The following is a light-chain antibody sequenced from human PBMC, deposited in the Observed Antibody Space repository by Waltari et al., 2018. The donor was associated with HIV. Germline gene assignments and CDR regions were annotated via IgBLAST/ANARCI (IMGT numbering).Light chain of an antibody. J-gene: IGLJ2*01. CDR2: DAT. Sequence: QSALAQPASVSGSLGQSISISCVGTTSHLSTYNYVSWFQHRPGEAPNLVIFDATRRPSGIPFRFSGSRSGNTASLTISGLRTDDEAVYFCSAYLSGDTLVFGGGTRVTVL. V-gene: IGLV2-14*01. CDR3: SAYLSGDTLV. CDR1: TSHLSTYNY.